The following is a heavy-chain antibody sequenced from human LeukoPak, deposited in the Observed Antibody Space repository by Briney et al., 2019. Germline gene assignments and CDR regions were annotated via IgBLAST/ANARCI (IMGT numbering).Heavy chain of an antibody. Sequence: GASVKVSCKASGYTFTSYYMHWVRQAPGQGLEWMGIINPSGGSTSYAQKFQGRVTMTRDTSTSTVYMELSSLRSEDTAVYYCARAFTYYDSWSGYSLGDFGGYYFDYWGQGTLDTVSS. J-gene: IGHJ4*02. V-gene: IGHV1-46*01. CDR1: GYTFTSYY. D-gene: IGHD3-3*01. CDR2: INPSGGST. CDR3: ARAFTYYDSWSGYSLGDFGGYYFDY.